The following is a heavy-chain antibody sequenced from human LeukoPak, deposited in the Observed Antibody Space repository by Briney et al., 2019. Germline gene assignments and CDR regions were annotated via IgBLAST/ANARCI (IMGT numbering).Heavy chain of an antibody. J-gene: IGHJ5*02. V-gene: IGHV4-39*01. CDR3: ARHTLGIAAAGKWFDP. CDR1: GGSISSSSYY. D-gene: IGHD6-13*01. Sequence: SETLSLTCTVSGGSISSSSYYWGWIRQPPGKGLEWIGSMYYSGSTYYNPSLKSRVTIPVDTSKNQFSLKLSSVTAADTAVYYCARHTLGIAAAGKWFDPWGQGTLVTVSS. CDR2: MYYSGST.